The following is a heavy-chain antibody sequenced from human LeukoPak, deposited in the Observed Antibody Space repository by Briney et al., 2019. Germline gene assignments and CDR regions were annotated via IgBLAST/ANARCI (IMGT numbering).Heavy chain of an antibody. CDR1: GFTSSNYA. J-gene: IGHJ4*02. CDR2: IRDSGGTT. V-gene: IGHV3-23*01. D-gene: IGHD5-24*01. CDR3: AKEGRSLQTY. Sequence: GGSLRLSCAASGFTSSNYAINWVRQAPGKGLEWVSVIRDSGGTTQFADSVKGRFTISRDNSKNMLYLQMNSLRVEDTAVYYCAKEGRSLQTYWGQGTLVTVSS.